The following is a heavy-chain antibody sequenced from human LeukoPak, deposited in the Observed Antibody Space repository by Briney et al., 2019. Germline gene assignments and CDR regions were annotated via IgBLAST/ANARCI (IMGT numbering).Heavy chain of an antibody. CDR2: INPNSGGT. V-gene: IGHV1-2*02. Sequence: ASVKVSCKASGYTFTGYYMHWVRQAPGQGLEWMGWINPNSGGTNYAQKFQGRVTMTRDTSISTAYMELSRLRSEDTAVYYCARFMTYYYYMDVWGKGTTVTISS. J-gene: IGHJ6*03. CDR1: GYTFTGYY. CDR3: ARFMTYYYYMDV. D-gene: IGHD3-16*01.